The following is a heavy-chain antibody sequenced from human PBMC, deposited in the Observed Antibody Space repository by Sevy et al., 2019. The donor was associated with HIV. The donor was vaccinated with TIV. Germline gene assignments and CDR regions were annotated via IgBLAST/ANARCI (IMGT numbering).Heavy chain of an antibody. D-gene: IGHD2-15*01. CDR3: ARGLAKAATEDYFDY. J-gene: IGHJ4*02. CDR1: GYTFTSYY. CDR2: INPSGGST. Sequence: ASVKVSCKASGYTFTSYYMHWVRQAPGQGLEWMGIINPSGGSTSYAQKFQGRVTMTRDTSTSTVYMELSSLRSEETAVYYCARGLAKAATEDYFDYWGQGTLVTVSS. V-gene: IGHV1-46*01.